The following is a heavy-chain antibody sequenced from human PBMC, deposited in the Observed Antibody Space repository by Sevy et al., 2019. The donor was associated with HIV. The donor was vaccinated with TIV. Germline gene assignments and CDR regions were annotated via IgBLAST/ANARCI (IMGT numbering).Heavy chain of an antibody. V-gene: IGHV3-48*02. CDR1: GFTFSSYS. D-gene: IGHD3-22*01. CDR3: AGDLGRGTMIVPAFDI. CDR2: ISSSSSTI. J-gene: IGHJ3*02. Sequence: GGSLRLSCAASGFTFSSYSMNWVRQAPGKGLEWVSYISSSSSTIYYADSVKGRFTISRDNAKNSLYLQMNSLRDEDTAGYYCAGDLGRGTMIVPAFDIWVQGTMVTVSS.